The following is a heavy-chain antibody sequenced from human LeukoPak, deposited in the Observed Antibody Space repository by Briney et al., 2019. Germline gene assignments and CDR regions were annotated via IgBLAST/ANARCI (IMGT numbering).Heavy chain of an antibody. CDR1: GYTFTGYY. CDR3: ARAHKITIFGVVIPAAAGYYFDY. J-gene: IGHJ4*02. Sequence: GASVKVSCKASGYTFTGYYMHWVRQAPGQGLEWMGWMNPNSGNTGYAQRFQGRVTMTRNTSISTAYMELSSLRSEDTAVYYCARAHKITIFGVVIPAAAGYYFDYWGQGTLVTVSS. D-gene: IGHD3-3*01. CDR2: MNPNSGNT. V-gene: IGHV1-8*02.